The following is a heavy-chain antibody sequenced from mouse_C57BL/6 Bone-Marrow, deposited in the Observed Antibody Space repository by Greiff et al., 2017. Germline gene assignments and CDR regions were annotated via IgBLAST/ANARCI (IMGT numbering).Heavy chain of an antibody. Sequence: SGPELVKPGASVKISCKASGYSFTGYYMNWVKQSPEKSLEWIGEINPSTGGTTYNQKFKAKATLTVDKSSSTAYMQLKSLTSEDSAVYYCAREGYGSHHWYFDVWGTGTTVTVSS. CDR1: GYSFTGYY. J-gene: IGHJ1*03. CDR3: AREGYGSHHWYFDV. CDR2: INPSTGGT. D-gene: IGHD1-1*01. V-gene: IGHV1-42*01.